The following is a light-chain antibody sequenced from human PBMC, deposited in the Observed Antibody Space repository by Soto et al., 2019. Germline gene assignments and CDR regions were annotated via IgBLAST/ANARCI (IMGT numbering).Light chain of an antibody. CDR3: SSYAGSDSFV. V-gene: IGLV2-8*01. CDR2: DVT. J-gene: IGLJ1*01. Sequence: QSALTQPASVSGSPGQSITISCTGASSDVGRYNYVSWYQLHPGKAPKHMIYDVTKRPSGVPDRFSGSKSGNTASLTVSGLQADDEADYYCSSYAGSDSFVLGTGTKVTVL. CDR1: SSDVGRYNY.